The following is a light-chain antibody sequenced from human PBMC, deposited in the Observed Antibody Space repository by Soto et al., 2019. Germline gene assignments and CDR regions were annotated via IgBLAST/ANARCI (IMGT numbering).Light chain of an antibody. CDR1: QSISSY. Sequence: DIQMTQCPSSLSASVGDRVTITSLASQSISSYLNWYQQKPGKAPKLLIYAAYSLQSGVPSRFSGSGSGTDFTLTISRLQPEDFATYYCQQSYSTLWTFGHGTKVDI. CDR3: QQSYSTLWT. J-gene: IGKJ1*01. V-gene: IGKV1-39*01. CDR2: AAY.